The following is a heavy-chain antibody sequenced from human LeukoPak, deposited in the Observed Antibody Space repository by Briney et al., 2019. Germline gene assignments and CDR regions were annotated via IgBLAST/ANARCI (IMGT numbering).Heavy chain of an antibody. CDR2: ISSSSSYI. V-gene: IGHV3-21*01. D-gene: IGHD6-19*01. J-gene: IGHJ4*02. Sequence: GGSLRLSCAASGFTFNSYSMNWVRQAPGKGLEWVSSISSSSSYIYYADSVKGRFTISRDNAKNSLYLQMNSLRAEDTAVYYCARDVAVAGNLDYWGQGTLVTVSS. CDR1: GFTFNSYS. CDR3: ARDVAVAGNLDY.